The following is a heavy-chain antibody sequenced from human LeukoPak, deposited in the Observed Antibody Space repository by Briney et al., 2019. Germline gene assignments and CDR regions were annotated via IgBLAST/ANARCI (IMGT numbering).Heavy chain of an antibody. J-gene: IGHJ4*02. CDR2: IYYSGST. CDR1: GGSISSYY. D-gene: IGHD3-10*01. CDR3: ARVFRFGVFDY. V-gene: IGHV4-59*01. Sequence: SETLSLTCTVSGGSISSYYWSWIRQPPGKGLEWIGYIYYSGSTNYNPSLKSRVTISVDTSKNQFSLKLSSVTATDTAVYYCARVFRFGVFDYWGQGTLVTVSS.